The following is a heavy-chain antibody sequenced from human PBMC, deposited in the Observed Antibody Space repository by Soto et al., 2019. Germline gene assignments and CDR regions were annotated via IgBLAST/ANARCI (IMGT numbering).Heavy chain of an antibody. Sequence: LRLSCAASGFTFISYAMHWVRQAPGNVLEWVAVISYDGSNKYYADSVKGRFTISRDNSKNTLYLQMNSLRAEDTAVYYCARDLGYCSSTSCRGALLYYGMQVWGQGTTVNLS. CDR2: ISYDGSNK. CDR3: ARDLGYCSSTSCRGALLYYGMQV. V-gene: IGHV3-30-3*01. J-gene: IGHJ6*01. CDR1: GFTFISYA. D-gene: IGHD2-2*01.